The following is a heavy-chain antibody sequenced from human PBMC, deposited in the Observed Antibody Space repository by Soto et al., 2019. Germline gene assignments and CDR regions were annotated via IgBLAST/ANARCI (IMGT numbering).Heavy chain of an antibody. V-gene: IGHV1-2*04. D-gene: IGHD6-13*01. CDR3: ARDLRAAAGPRYYYGLDV. J-gene: IGHJ6*02. CDR2: INPNSGGT. Sequence: VSCKASGYTFTGYYMHWVRQAPGQGLEWMGWINPNSGGTNYAQKFQGWVTMTRDTSISTAYMELSRLRSDDTAVYYCARDLRAAAGPRYYYGLDVWGQGTTVTVSS. CDR1: GYTFTGYY.